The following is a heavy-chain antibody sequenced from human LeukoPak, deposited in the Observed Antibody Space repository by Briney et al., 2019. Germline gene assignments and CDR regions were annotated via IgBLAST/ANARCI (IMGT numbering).Heavy chain of an antibody. D-gene: IGHD5-12*01. CDR2: LCGSGDST. CDR1: GFTLSRYA. J-gene: IGHJ4*02. Sequence: GGSLRLSCAASGFTLSRYAMSCVREAPGRGLEWRSALCGSGDSTYYADSVEGRFVFTRDNSKNTMSLKINSLTADDTARYYCATQKERTVATKWGQGTLVTVSS. V-gene: IGHV3-23*01. CDR3: ATQKERTVATK.